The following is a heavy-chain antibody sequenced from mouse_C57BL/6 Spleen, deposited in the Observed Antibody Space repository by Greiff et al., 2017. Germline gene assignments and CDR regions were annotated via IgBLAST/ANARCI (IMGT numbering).Heavy chain of an antibody. Sequence: QVQLQQSGAELVRPGASVTLSCTASGFTFPDYEMHWVKQTPVQGLEWIGAIDPETGGTEYDQTFQGKALMTADKSSSTAYLELSSLTSEDTAVYYCTSDDCIRLAYWGQGTTLTVSA. CDR3: TSDDCIRLAY. V-gene: IGHV1-15*01. D-gene: IGHD2-4*01. CDR1: GFTFPDYE. J-gene: IGHJ2*01. CDR2: IDPETGGT.